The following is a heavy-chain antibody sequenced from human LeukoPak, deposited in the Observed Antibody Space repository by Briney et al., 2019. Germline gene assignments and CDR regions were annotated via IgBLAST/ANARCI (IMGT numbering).Heavy chain of an antibody. CDR3: ARDISALQGYYDSSGYYPDAFDI. D-gene: IGHD3-22*01. J-gene: IGHJ3*02. CDR2: ISGSGGST. V-gene: IGHV3-23*01. Sequence: GGSLRLSCAASGFTFSSYAMSWVRQAPGKGLEWVSAISGSGGSTYYADSVKGRFTISRDNSKNTLYLQMNSLRAEDTAVYYCARDISALQGYYDSSGYYPDAFDIWGQGTMVTVSS. CDR1: GFTFSSYA.